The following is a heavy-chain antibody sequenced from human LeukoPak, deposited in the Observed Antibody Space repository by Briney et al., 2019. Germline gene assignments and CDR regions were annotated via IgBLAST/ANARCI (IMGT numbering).Heavy chain of an antibody. V-gene: IGHV3-74*01. Sequence: GGSLRLSCAASGFTFSSYWMHWVRQPPGKGLVWVSRISTDGSSTTYADSVKDRFTVSRDSAKNTLYLQMNSLRAEDTAVYYCAREYSSSSGRVFDCWGQGTLVTVSS. D-gene: IGHD6-6*01. CDR1: GFTFSSYW. J-gene: IGHJ4*02. CDR3: AREYSSSSGRVFDC. CDR2: ISTDGSST.